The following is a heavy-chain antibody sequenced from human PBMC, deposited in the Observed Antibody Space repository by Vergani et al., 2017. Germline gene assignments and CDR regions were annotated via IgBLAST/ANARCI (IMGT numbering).Heavy chain of an antibody. Sequence: QLQLQESGPGLVKPSETLSLTCTVSGGPISSSSYYWGWIRQPPGKGLEWIGSIYYSGSTYYNPSLKSRVTISVDTSKNQFSLKLSSVTAADTAVYYCARGGGTYYYYGMDVWGQGTTVTVSS. CDR1: GGPISSSSYY. V-gene: IGHV4-39*01. CDR2: IYYSGST. CDR3: ARGGGTYYYYGMDV. D-gene: IGHD1-1*01. J-gene: IGHJ6*02.